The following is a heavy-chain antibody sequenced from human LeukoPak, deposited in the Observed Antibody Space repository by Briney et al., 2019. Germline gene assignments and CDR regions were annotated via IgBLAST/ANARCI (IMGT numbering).Heavy chain of an antibody. CDR3: AKDDPGGSSTSFFMDV. V-gene: IGHV3-30*02. J-gene: IGHJ6*03. CDR1: GFTFSSYG. Sequence: GGSLRLSCAVSGFTFSSYGIHWVRQAPGKGLEWVAFIRYDGSNKYYADSVKGRFTISRDNSKNTLYLQMNSLRAEDTAVYYCAKDDPGGSSTSFFMDVWGKGTTVTVSS. D-gene: IGHD2-2*01. CDR2: IRYDGSNK.